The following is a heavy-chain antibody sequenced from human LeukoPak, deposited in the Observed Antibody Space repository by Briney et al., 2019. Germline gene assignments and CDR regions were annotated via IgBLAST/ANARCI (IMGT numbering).Heavy chain of an antibody. CDR1: GFTFSSYW. D-gene: IGHD3-3*01. Sequence: QTGGSLRLSCAASGFTFSSYWMSWVRQAPGKGLEWVANIKQDGSEKYYVDSVKGRFTISRDNAKNSLYLQMNSLRAEDTAVYYCARDHQGVRFLEVDYWGQGTLVTVSS. CDR3: ARDHQGVRFLEVDY. CDR2: IKQDGSEK. V-gene: IGHV3-7*01. J-gene: IGHJ4*02.